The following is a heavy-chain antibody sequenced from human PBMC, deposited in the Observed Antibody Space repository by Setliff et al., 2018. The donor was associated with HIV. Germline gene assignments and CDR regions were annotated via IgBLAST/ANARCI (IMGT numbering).Heavy chain of an antibody. J-gene: IGHJ5*02. Sequence: TSETLSLTCSVSGGSIRSGSYYWDWIRQPPGKGLEWIGSIDYSGNTHYNRALKSRVTISLDTSKNQFSLRLTSVTAADTAVYYCAREGGTGRSSWYGAYWYDPWGQGTLVTVSS. CDR2: IDYSGNT. CDR3: AREGGTGRSSWYGAYWYDP. D-gene: IGHD6-13*01. CDR1: GGSIRSGSYY. V-gene: IGHV4-39*07.